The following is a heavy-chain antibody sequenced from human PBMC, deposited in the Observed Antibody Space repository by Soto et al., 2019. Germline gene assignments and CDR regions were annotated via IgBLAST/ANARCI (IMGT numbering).Heavy chain of an antibody. CDR2: INHNGNN. Sequence: PSETLSLTCVVSGGSFSTYYYSWTRQSPGKGLEWIGEINHNGNNNYSPSLKSRVTMSLDTSKNQFSLKLTSVTAADTAVYYCARGGSNDWQVAFDIWGQGAMVTVSS. V-gene: IGHV4-34*01. CDR1: GGSFSTYY. D-gene: IGHD3-9*01. CDR3: ARGGSNDWQVAFDI. J-gene: IGHJ3*02.